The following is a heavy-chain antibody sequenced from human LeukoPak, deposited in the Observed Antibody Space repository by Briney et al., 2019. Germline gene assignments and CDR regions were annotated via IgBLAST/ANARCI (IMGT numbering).Heavy chain of an antibody. Sequence: ASVKVSCKASGYTFTGYYMHWVRQAPGQGLEWMGWINPNSGGTNYAQKFQGRVTMTRDTSISTAYMELSRLRSDDTAVYYCARVPIVRATRRGYYFDYWGQGTLVTVSS. CDR3: ARVPIVRATRRGYYFDY. J-gene: IGHJ4*02. CDR1: GYTFTGYY. CDR2: INPNSGGT. D-gene: IGHD1-26*01. V-gene: IGHV1-2*02.